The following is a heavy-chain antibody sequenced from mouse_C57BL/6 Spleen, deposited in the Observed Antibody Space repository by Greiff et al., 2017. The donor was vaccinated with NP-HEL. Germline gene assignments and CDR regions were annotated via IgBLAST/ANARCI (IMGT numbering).Heavy chain of an antibody. CDR1: GYTFTSYW. V-gene: IGHV1-55*01. CDR3: ARQEHMIRDGYFDV. Sequence: QVQLQQPGAELVKPGASVKMSCKASGYTFTSYWITWVKQRPGQGLEWIGDIYPGSGSTNYNEKFKSKATLTVDTSSSTAYMQLSSLTSEDSAVYYCARQEHMIRDGYFDVWGTGTTVTVSS. J-gene: IGHJ1*03. CDR2: IYPGSGST. D-gene: IGHD2-3*01.